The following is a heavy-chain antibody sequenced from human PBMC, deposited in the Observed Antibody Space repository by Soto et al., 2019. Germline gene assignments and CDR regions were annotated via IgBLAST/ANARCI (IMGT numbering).Heavy chain of an antibody. Sequence: EVQLLESGGGLVQPGGSLRLSCAASGSISTTTPLSWVRQAPGKGLEWVSTISGRGTNTYYADSVKGRFIISRDNLKNTVNLQINSRGVEDTAVFYCATSFRYFDNWGQGTRVTVSS. J-gene: IGHJ4*02. CDR1: GSISTTTP. CDR2: ISGRGTNT. CDR3: ATSFRYFDN. V-gene: IGHV3-23*01. D-gene: IGHD3-16*01.